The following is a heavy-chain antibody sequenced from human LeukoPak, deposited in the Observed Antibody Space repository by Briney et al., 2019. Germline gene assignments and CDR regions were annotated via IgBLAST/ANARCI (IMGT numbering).Heavy chain of an antibody. CDR2: ISGSNGNT. CDR1: GYTFSTYC. J-gene: IGHJ3*02. Sequence: ASVKVSCKASGYTFSTYCLGWVRQAPGQGREWMGWISGSNGNTQYAQKFQGRVTITTDTSTNTAYMELRSLRSDDTAVYYCARDEIVGALRGAFDIWGQGTMVTVSS. V-gene: IGHV1-18*01. CDR3: ARDEIVGALRGAFDI. D-gene: IGHD1-26*01.